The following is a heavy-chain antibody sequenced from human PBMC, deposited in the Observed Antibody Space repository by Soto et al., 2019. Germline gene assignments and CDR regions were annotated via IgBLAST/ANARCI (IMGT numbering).Heavy chain of an antibody. CDR3: ARDQGGYGWLDP. CDR1: GGSISSGGYY. D-gene: IGHD5-12*01. CDR2: IYYSGGT. Sequence: PSETLSLTCIVSGGSISSGGYYWSWIRQHPGKGLEWIGYIYYSGGTYYNPSLKSRVIISVDSSKNQFSLKLNSVTAADTAVYYCARDQGGYGWLDPWGQGTLVTVSS. J-gene: IGHJ5*02. V-gene: IGHV4-31*03.